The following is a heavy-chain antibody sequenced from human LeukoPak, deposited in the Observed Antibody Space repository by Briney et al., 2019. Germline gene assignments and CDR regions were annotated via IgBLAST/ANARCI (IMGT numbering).Heavy chain of an antibody. CDR3: AKLPRKQWLADN. V-gene: IGHV3-23*01. D-gene: IGHD6-19*01. J-gene: IGHJ4*02. CDR2: ISGSGGST. Sequence: PGGSLRLSCAASGFTFSSYTMSWVRQAPGKGLEWVSAISGSGGSTYYADSVKGRFTISRDNSKNTLYLQMNSLRAEDTAVYYCAKLPRKQWLADNWGQGTLVTVSS. CDR1: GFTFSSYT.